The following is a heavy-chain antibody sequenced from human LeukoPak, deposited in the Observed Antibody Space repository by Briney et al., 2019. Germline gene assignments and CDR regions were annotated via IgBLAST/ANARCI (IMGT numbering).Heavy chain of an antibody. CDR3: ARLDYYDSSGYYH. V-gene: IGHV1-2*02. D-gene: IGHD3-22*01. J-gene: IGHJ4*02. Sequence: ASVKVSCKASGYTFTGYYMHWVRQAPGQGLEWMGWINPKSGGTNYAQKFQGRVTMTRDTSISTAYMELSRLRSDDTAVYYCARLDYYDSSGYYHWGQGTLVTVSS. CDR2: INPKSGGT. CDR1: GYTFTGYY.